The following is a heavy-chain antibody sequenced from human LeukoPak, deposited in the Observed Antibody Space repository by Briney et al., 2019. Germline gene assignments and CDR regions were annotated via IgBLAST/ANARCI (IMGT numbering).Heavy chain of an antibody. Sequence: SETLSLTCAVSGYPLGRNYFWGWVRPPPGKRLEWIGRIYDSESTTYNPSLMNRVTISVDTSRNHLSLQLTSATAADTAVYYCARYDSRGSASTRFDSWGQGILVTISS. V-gene: IGHV4-38-2*01. J-gene: IGHJ5*01. CDR1: GYPLGRNYF. D-gene: IGHD4-23*01. CDR3: ARYDSRGSASTRFDS. CDR2: IYDSEST.